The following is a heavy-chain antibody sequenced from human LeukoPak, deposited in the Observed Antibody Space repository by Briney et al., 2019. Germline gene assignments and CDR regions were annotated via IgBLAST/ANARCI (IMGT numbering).Heavy chain of an antibody. V-gene: IGHV4-59*01. Sequence: SETLSLTCTVSGGSISSYYWSWIRQPPGKGLEWIGYIYYSGSTNYNPSLKSRVTISVDTSKNQFSLKLSSVTAAGTAVYYCAASGITMVRGVDKAFDYWGQGTLVTVSS. CDR3: AASGITMVRGVDKAFDY. J-gene: IGHJ4*02. D-gene: IGHD3-10*01. CDR1: GGSISSYY. CDR2: IYYSGST.